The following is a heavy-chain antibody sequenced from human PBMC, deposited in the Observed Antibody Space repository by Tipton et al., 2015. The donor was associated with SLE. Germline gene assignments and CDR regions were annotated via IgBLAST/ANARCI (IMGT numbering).Heavy chain of an antibody. J-gene: IGHJ4*02. CDR3: ARGGYDFWSGPGNY. CDR1: GGSFSDYY. V-gene: IGHV4-34*01. CDR2: IHFSGNT. D-gene: IGHD3-3*01. Sequence: TLSLTCAVYGGSFSDYYWSWIRQSPGKGLEWIGEIHFSGNTNYNPSLKSRVTMSVGTSKNQFSLKLSSVTAADTAMYYCARGGYDFWSGPGNYWGQGTLVTVSS.